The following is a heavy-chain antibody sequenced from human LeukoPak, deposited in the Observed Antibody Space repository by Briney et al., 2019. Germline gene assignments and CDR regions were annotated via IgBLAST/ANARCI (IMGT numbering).Heavy chain of an antibody. CDR2: IDHTGTT. J-gene: IGHJ4*02. D-gene: IGHD3-10*01. Sequence: SETLSLTCAVYGGSFSGYYWSWIRQPPGKGLEWIGEIDHTGTTNYNPSLKSRVTLSLDTSKSQFSLKLRSVTAADTAVYYCAGDVNGVIDYWGQGTLVTVSS. CDR1: GGSFSGYY. CDR3: AGDVNGVIDY. V-gene: IGHV4-34*01.